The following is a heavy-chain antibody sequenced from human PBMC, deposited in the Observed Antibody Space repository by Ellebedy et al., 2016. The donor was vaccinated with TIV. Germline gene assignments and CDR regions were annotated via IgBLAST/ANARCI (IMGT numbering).Heavy chain of an antibody. Sequence: AASVKVSCKASGYTFTSYDINWVRQATGQGLEWMGWMNPNSGNTGYAQKFQGRVTITRNTSISTAYMELSSLRSEDTAVYYCARGGGYCSSTSCYNIVDYWGQGTLVTVSS. J-gene: IGHJ4*02. CDR1: GYTFTSYD. V-gene: IGHV1-8*03. CDR3: ARGGGYCSSTSCYNIVDY. D-gene: IGHD2-2*02. CDR2: MNPNSGNT.